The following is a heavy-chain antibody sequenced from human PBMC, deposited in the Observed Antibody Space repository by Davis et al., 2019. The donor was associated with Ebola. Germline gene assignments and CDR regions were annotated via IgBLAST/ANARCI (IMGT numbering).Heavy chain of an antibody. D-gene: IGHD3-10*01. CDR2: MNPNSGNT. V-gene: IGHV1-8*01. J-gene: IGHJ4*02. Sequence: ASVKVSCKASGYTFTSYDINWVRQATGQGLEWMGWMNPNSGNTGYAQKFQGRVTMTRNTSISTAYMELSSLRSEDTAVYYCARGPTPSLLWFGEPLDYWGQGTLVTVSS. CDR3: ARGPTPSLLWFGEPLDY. CDR1: GYTFTSYD.